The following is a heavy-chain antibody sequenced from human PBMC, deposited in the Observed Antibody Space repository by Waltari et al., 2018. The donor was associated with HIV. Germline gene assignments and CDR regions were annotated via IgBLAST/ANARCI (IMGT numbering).Heavy chain of an antibody. CDR1: GFSFGDYG. V-gene: IGHV3-30*18. J-gene: IGHJ4*02. D-gene: IGHD4-17*01. Sequence: QVQLVESGGGVVQPGRSLRLSCAAAGFSFGDYGLHWVRQAPDKGLEWVAVISYDGSYKYYADSVKGRFSISRDNSKNTLYLQMNSLRTEDTAVYYCAKGITVTTIGYFDYWGQGTLINVSS. CDR2: ISYDGSYK. CDR3: AKGITVTTIGYFDY.